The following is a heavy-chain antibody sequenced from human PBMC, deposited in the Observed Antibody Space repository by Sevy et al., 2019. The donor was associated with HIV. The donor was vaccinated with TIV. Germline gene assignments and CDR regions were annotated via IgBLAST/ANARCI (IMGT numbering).Heavy chain of an antibody. Sequence: GGSLRLSCTASGFTFSNYSMSWVRQPPGKGLEWVSTLSFGCGEINYADSVKGRFTISRDNSKSSLYLQMNNLRPEDTAVYYCAREGCTKPHDYWGQGTLVTVSS. CDR1: GFTFSNYS. V-gene: IGHV3-23*01. J-gene: IGHJ4*02. CDR3: AREGCTKPHDY. D-gene: IGHD2-8*01. CDR2: LSFGCGEI.